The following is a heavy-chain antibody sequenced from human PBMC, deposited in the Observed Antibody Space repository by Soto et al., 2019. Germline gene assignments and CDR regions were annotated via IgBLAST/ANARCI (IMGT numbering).Heavy chain of an antibody. V-gene: IGHV3-7*01. CDR3: ARDLRYYDSSGYYNWFDP. CDR1: GFTFSSYW. D-gene: IGHD3-22*01. Sequence: PGGSLRLSCAASGFTFSSYWMSWVRQAPGKGLEWVANIKQDGSEKYYVDSVKGRFTISRDNAKNSLYLQMNSLRAEDTAVYYCARDLRYYDSSGYYNWFDPWGQGTLVTVSS. CDR2: IKQDGSEK. J-gene: IGHJ5*02.